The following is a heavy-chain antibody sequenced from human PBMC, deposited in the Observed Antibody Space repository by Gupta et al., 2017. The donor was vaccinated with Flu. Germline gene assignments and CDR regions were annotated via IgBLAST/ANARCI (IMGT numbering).Heavy chain of an antibody. CDR2: IGGSGADT. D-gene: IGHD2-21*02. Sequence: ALAKGLEWVSLIGGSGADTYYADSVKGRFTISRDNSKNTLYLQMNSRRGDDTAVYDCAKGHTTVVTWGGGFDYWGQGTLVTVSS. J-gene: IGHJ4*02. V-gene: IGHV3-23*01. CDR3: AKGHTTVVTWGGGFDY.